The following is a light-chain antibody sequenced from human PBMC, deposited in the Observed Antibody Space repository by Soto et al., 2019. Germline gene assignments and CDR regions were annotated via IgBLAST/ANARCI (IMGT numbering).Light chain of an antibody. CDR1: SSNIGAGYD. Sequence: QSVLTQPPSVSGAPGQRVTISCTGSSSNIGAGYDVHWYQQLPGTAPKLLIYGNSNRPSGVPDRFSGSNSGTSASLAITGLHAEDEADYYCQSYDSSLSVVFGGGTKLTVL. J-gene: IGLJ2*01. V-gene: IGLV1-40*01. CDR3: QSYDSSLSVV. CDR2: GNS.